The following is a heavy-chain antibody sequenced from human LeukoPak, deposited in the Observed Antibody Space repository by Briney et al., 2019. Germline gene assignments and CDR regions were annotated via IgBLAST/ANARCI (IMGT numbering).Heavy chain of an antibody. D-gene: IGHD1-26*01. Sequence: PGGSLILSCAASGFKFDDFGMSWVRQDPAKGLEWVSSINWDGGSTYYADSVKGRVTISRDNVENSLHLQMNSLRVEDTAVYYCVTGGSGTYYKWGQGTLVTVSS. J-gene: IGHJ4*02. CDR1: GFKFDDFG. CDR3: VTGGSGTYYK. V-gene: IGHV3-20*04. CDR2: INWDGGST.